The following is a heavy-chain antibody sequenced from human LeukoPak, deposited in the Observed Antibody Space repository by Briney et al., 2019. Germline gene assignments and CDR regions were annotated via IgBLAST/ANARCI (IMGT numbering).Heavy chain of an antibody. CDR2: IYRNGDT. V-gene: IGHV4-38-2*02. Sequence: SETLSLTCTVSGGSISSDWYWGWVRQPPGNGLEWIGAIYRNGDTYYNPSLKSRVTISVDTSKNQFSLKLSSVTAADTAVYYCARLVAARRGWFDPWGQGTLVTVSS. J-gene: IGHJ5*02. CDR3: ARLVAARRGWFDP. CDR1: GGSISSDWY. D-gene: IGHD6-6*01.